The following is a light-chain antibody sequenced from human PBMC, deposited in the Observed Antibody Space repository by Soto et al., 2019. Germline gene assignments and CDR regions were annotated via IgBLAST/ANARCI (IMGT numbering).Light chain of an antibody. CDR3: TSPTPGSLYV. Sequence: QSVLTQPASVSWSPGQSITISCTVTSSDVGGYNYVSWYQQYPGRVPKLLIYKVSNRPSGISNRFSGSKSGNTASLTISGLQAEDEADYFCTSPTPGSLYVFGSGTKVTV. J-gene: IGLJ1*01. CDR1: SSDVGGYNY. CDR2: KVS. V-gene: IGLV2-14*01.